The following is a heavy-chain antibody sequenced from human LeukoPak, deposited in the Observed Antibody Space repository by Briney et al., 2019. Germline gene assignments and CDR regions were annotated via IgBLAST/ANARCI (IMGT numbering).Heavy chain of an antibody. CDR3: ARGTGYCLDP. CDR1: GFTFSSYE. J-gene: IGHJ5*02. D-gene: IGHD2-2*03. Sequence: RGSLRLSCAASGFTFSSYEMNWVRQAPGKGLEWVSYISSSGSGSTIYYADSVKGRFTISRDNAKNSLYLQMNSLRAEDTAVYYCARGTGYCLDPWGQGTLVTVSS. V-gene: IGHV3-48*03. CDR2: ISSSGSGSTI.